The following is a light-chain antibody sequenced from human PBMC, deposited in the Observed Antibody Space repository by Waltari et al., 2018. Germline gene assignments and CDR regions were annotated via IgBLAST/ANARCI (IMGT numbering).Light chain of an antibody. CDR3: QQYNNWPLSWT. J-gene: IGKJ1*01. Sequence: EIVMTQSPATLSVSPGERATLSCRASQSVSSNLAWYQQKPGQAPRLLIYGASTRATGIPARFSGSGSGTEFTLTISSLQSEDFAVYYCQQYNNWPLSWTFGQRTKVEIK. CDR1: QSVSSN. CDR2: GAS. V-gene: IGKV3-15*01.